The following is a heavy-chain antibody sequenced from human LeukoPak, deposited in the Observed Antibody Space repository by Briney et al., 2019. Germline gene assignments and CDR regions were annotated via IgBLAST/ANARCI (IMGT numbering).Heavy chain of an antibody. Sequence: SETLSLTCTVSGGSIGSYYWSWIRQPPGKGLEWIGYIYYSGSTDYNPSLKSRVTISVDTSKNQFSLKLSSVTAADTAVYYCARTPCIGGTCYPDYWGRGTLVTVSS. J-gene: IGHJ4*02. CDR2: IYYSGST. V-gene: IGHV4-59*01. D-gene: IGHD2-15*01. CDR1: GGSIGSYY. CDR3: ARTPCIGGTCYPDY.